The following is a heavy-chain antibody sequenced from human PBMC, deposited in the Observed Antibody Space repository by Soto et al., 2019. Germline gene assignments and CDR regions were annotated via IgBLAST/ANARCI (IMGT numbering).Heavy chain of an antibody. CDR2: ISAYNGNT. Sequence: ASVKVSCKASGYTFTSYGISWVRQAPGQGLEWMGWISAYNGNTNYAQKLQGRVTMTTDTSTSTAYMELRSLRSDDTAVYYCAREPGKWELLLYYYYYGMDVWGQGTTVTVSS. CDR3: AREPGKWELLLYYYYYGMDV. V-gene: IGHV1-18*01. CDR1: GYTFTSYG. D-gene: IGHD1-26*01. J-gene: IGHJ6*02.